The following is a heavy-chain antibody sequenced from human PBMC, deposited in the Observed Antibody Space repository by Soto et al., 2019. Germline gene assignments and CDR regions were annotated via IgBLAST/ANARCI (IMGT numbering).Heavy chain of an antibody. D-gene: IGHD7-27*01. V-gene: IGHV1-8*01. CDR2: MIPNSGST. Sequence: SVKFSGKASGYTFTSYDVNWVRQATGQGCEWMVWMIPNSGSTGYXXKVQVRVXXTGDASITTAXMELSSLRSEDTAVYYCAISPRNWGFDYXX. J-gene: IGHJ4*01. CDR1: GYTFTSYD. CDR3: AISPRNWGFDY.